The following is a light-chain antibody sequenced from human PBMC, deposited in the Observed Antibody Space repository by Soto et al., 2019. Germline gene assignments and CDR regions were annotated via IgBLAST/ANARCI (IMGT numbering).Light chain of an antibody. Sequence: ETVMTQSPATLSVSPGERATLSCRASQSINSNLAWDQQKPGQAPRLLIYTISTRATGIPARFSGSGSGTEFTLTISSLQAEDFAVYYWQQHNSWPLTFGGGTKVEVK. J-gene: IGKJ4*01. CDR1: QSINSN. V-gene: IGKV3-15*01. CDR3: QQHNSWPLT. CDR2: TIS.